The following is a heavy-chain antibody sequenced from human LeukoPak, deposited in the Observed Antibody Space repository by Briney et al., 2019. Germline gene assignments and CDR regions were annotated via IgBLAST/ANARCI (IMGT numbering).Heavy chain of an antibody. Sequence: SETLSLTCAVSVYSISNGYYWGWIRQPPGKGLGWIGSIYHSGNTYYNPSLKSRVTISVDTSKNQFSLKLSSVTAADTAVYYCARHGDYDFWSGYQHWFDPWGQGTLVTVSS. V-gene: IGHV4-38-2*01. J-gene: IGHJ5*02. CDR1: VYSISNGYY. CDR2: IYHSGNT. D-gene: IGHD3-3*01. CDR3: ARHGDYDFWSGYQHWFDP.